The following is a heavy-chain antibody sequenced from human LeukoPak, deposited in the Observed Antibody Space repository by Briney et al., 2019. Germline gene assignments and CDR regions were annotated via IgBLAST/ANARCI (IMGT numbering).Heavy chain of an antibody. CDR1: GFSFSSYW. D-gene: IGHD5-12*01. CDR3: APQQTYSPYNWFDP. Sequence: GSLRLSCAASGFSFSSYWMHWVRQTPGKGLVWVSRINSGGSGTSHADSVKGRFTISRDNAKNTLYLQMNSLRAEDTAVYYCAPQQTYSPYNWFDPWGQGTLVTVSS. V-gene: IGHV3-74*01. CDR2: INSGGSGT. J-gene: IGHJ5*02.